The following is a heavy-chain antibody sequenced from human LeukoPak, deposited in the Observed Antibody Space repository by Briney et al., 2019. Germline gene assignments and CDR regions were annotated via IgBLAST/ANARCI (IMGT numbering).Heavy chain of an antibody. CDR2: ISYDGSNK. CDR3: ATLAVEMATADAFDI. J-gene: IGHJ3*02. V-gene: IGHV3-30*03. CDR1: GFTFGSYG. Sequence: GGSLRLSCAASGFTFGSYGMHWVRQAPGRGLEWVAVISYDGSNKYYADSVKGRFTISRDNSKNTLYLQMNSLRAEDTAVYYCATLAVEMATADAFDIWGQGTMVTVSS. D-gene: IGHD5-24*01.